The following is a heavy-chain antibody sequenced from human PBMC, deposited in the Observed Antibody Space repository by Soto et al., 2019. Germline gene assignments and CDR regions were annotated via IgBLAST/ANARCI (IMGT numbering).Heavy chain of an antibody. CDR1: GGTFSSYA. J-gene: IGHJ4*02. V-gene: IGHV1-69*01. Sequence: KVSCKASGGTFSSYAISWVRQAPGQGLEWMGGIIPIFGTANYAQKFQGRVTITADESTSTAYMELSSLRSEDTAVYYCARDCSGGSCYLGLDYWGQGTLVTVSS. D-gene: IGHD2-15*01. CDR2: IIPIFGTA. CDR3: ARDCSGGSCYLGLDY.